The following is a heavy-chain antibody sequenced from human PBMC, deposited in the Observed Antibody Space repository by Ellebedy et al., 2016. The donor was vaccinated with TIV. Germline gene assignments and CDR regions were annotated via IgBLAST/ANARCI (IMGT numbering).Heavy chain of an antibody. D-gene: IGHD3-16*01. CDR3: AREYDVLGGFAL. CDR2: VYYMGST. CDR1: GGTISNSSFY. J-gene: IGHJ4*02. Sequence: MPSETLSLTCTVSGGTISNSSFYWTWLRQPPGKTLEWIGYVYYMGSTKYNPSLKSRVTISVDTSANQFSLRLSSVTAADTAFYYWAREYDVLGGFALWGQGTPVTISA. V-gene: IGHV4-61*01.